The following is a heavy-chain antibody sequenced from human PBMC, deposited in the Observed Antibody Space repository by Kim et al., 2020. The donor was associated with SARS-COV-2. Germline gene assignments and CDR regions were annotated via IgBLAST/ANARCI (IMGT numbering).Heavy chain of an antibody. D-gene: IGHD2-2*01. CDR2: INHSGST. V-gene: IGHV4-34*01. CDR1: GGSFSGYY. J-gene: IGHJ4*02. CDR3: AGRDIVVVPAVHFDY. Sequence: SETLSLTCAVYGGSFSGYYWSWIRQPPGKGLEWIGEINHSGSTNYNPSLKSRVTISVDTSKNQFSLKLSSVTAADTAVYYCAGRDIVVVPAVHFDYWGQGTLVTVSS.